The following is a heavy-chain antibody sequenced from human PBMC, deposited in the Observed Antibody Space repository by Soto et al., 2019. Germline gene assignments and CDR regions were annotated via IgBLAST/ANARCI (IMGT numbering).Heavy chain of an antibody. J-gene: IGHJ4*02. V-gene: IGHV1-8*01. Sequence: ASVKVSCKASGYTFTSYDINWARQATGQGLEWMGWMNPNSGNTGYAQKFQGRVTMTRNTSISTAYMELSSLRSEDTAVYYCASGPRTPTTVTYYFDYWGQGTLVTVSS. D-gene: IGHD4-17*01. CDR3: ASGPRTPTTVTYYFDY. CDR2: MNPNSGNT. CDR1: GYTFTSYD.